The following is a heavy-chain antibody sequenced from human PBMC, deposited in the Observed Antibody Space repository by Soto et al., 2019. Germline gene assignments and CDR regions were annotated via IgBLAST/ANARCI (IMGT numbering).Heavy chain of an antibody. CDR2: IIPILDMA. D-gene: IGHD2-21*01. V-gene: IGHV1-69*02. CDR3: AITYCRDNSCPRDFDF. Sequence: QVQVVQSGAEVKKPESSVRVSCTPSGVTFNTYTVNWVRLAPGHGLEWMGRIIPILDMAYYAQEFQDRVTITADRSTFTAYMGLNSLASDDTAVYYCAITYCRDNSCPRDFDFWGPGTRVTVSS. J-gene: IGHJ4*02. CDR1: GVTFNTYT.